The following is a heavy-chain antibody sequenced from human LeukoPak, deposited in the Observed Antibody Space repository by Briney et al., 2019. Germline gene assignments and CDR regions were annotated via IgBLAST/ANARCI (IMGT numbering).Heavy chain of an antibody. J-gene: IGHJ5*02. Sequence: SVKVSCKASGGTFGSYAISWVRQAPGQGLEWMGRIIPILGIANYAQKFQGRVTITADKSTSTAYMELSSLRSEDTAVYYCARGYCSSTSCYYNWFDPWGQGTLVTVSS. V-gene: IGHV1-69*04. CDR2: IIPILGIA. D-gene: IGHD2-2*01. CDR1: GGTFGSYA. CDR3: ARGYCSSTSCYYNWFDP.